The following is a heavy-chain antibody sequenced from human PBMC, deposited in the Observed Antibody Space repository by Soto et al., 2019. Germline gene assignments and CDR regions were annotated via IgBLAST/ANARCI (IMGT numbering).Heavy chain of an antibody. CDR2: TSYNGAAT. J-gene: IGHJ6*03. CDR1: GFTFSSYA. Sequence: HPGGSLRLSCAASGFTFSSYAMSWVRQAPGKGLEWVSSTSYNGAATYYGDSVRGRFTFSRDNAKNSLYLQMNSLRAEDTAVYYCARDGYCSVCSCYCDYHYFMDFRAKRTTVPGAS. D-gene: IGHD2-15*01. CDR3: ARDGYCSVCSCYCDYHYFMDF. V-gene: IGHV3-23*01.